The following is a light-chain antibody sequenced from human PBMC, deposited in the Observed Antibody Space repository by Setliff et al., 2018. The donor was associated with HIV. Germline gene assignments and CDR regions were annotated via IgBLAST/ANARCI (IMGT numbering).Light chain of an antibody. CDR3: SSFAGSSSWV. Sequence: QSVLAQPPPASGSPGQSVTISCTGTSSDVGGYNYVSWYQQYPDKAPKLMIYEVNKRPSGVPDRFSASKSDNTASLTVSGLQADDEADYYCSSFAGSSSWVFGGGTKVTVL. J-gene: IGLJ3*02. V-gene: IGLV2-8*01. CDR1: SSDVGGYNY. CDR2: EVN.